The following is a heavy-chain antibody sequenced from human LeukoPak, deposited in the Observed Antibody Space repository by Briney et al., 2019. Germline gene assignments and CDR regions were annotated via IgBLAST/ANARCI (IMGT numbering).Heavy chain of an antibody. Sequence: PSETLSLTCTVSGGSINSYYWSWIRQPAGKGLEWIGRIYTSGTTNYNPSLKSRVTMSVDTSKNHFSLQLRSVTAADTAVYFCAAGWGIDSFDFWGHGTMVIVSS. D-gene: IGHD6-19*01. V-gene: IGHV4-4*07. CDR2: IYTSGTT. CDR1: GGSINSYY. CDR3: AAGWGIDSFDF. J-gene: IGHJ3*01.